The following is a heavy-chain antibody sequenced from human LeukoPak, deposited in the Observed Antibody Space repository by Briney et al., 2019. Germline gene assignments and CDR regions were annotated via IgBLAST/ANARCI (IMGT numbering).Heavy chain of an antibody. CDR2: IYYSGST. Sequence: PSQTLSLTCTVSGGSISSGGYYWSWVRQHPGKGLEWIGYIYYSGSTYYNPSLKSRVTISVDTSKNQFSLKLSSVTAADTAVYYCARTTGQRVHFDYWGQGTLVTVSS. J-gene: IGHJ4*02. V-gene: IGHV4-31*03. CDR1: GGSISSGGYY. D-gene: IGHD1-1*01. CDR3: ARTTGQRVHFDY.